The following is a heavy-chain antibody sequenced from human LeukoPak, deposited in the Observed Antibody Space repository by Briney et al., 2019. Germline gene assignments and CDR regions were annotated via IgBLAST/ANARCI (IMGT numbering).Heavy chain of an antibody. V-gene: IGHV3-48*02. J-gene: IGHJ4*02. CDR2: ISSSSSTI. D-gene: IGHD3-10*01. CDR3: ARNHYSGSGSLAI. Sequence: GGSLRLSCAASGFXFSTYSMNWVRQAPGKRLEWISYISSSSSTIYYADSVKGRFTISRDNAKNSLYLQMNSLRDEDTAVYYCARNHYSGSGSLAIWGQGNLVTVSS. CDR1: GFXFSTYS.